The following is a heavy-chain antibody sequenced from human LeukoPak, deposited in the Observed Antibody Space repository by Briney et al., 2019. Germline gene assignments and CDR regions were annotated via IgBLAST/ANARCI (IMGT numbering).Heavy chain of an antibody. J-gene: IGHJ3*02. CDR1: GFTFSSYW. CDR2: IKQDGSEK. CDR3: ARGDWFYIAAAGSGAFDI. Sequence: TGGSLRLSCAASGFTFSSYWMSWVRQAPGKGLEWVANIKQDGSEKYYVDSVKGRFTISRDNAKNSLYLQMNSLRAEDTAVYYCARGDWFYIAAAGSGAFDIWGQGTMVTVSS. D-gene: IGHD6-13*01. V-gene: IGHV3-7*01.